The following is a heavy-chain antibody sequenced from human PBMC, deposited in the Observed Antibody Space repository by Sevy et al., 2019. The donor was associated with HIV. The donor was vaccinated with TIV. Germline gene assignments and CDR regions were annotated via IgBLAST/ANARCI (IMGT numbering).Heavy chain of an antibody. CDR3: LLWFGELVFDY. CDR1: GGSFSGYY. CDR2: INHSGST. J-gene: IGHJ4*02. D-gene: IGHD3-10*01. Sequence: SETLLTCAVYGGSFSGYYWSWIRQPPGKGLEWIGEINHSGSTNYNPSRKSRVTISVDTSKNQFSLKLSSVTAADTAVYYCLLWFGELVFDYWGQGTLVTVSS. V-gene: IGHV4-34*01.